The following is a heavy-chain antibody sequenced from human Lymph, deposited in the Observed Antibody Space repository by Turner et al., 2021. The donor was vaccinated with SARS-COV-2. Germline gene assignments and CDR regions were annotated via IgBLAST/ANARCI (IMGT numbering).Heavy chain of an antibody. D-gene: IGHD3-22*01. Sequence: QVQLVEPGGGVVQPGRSLRLSCAASGFTFSRYAMHWVRQAPGKGLEWVAFISYEGSDKYYADSVKGRFTFSRDNSKNTLYLQMNSLRAEDTAVYYCARDRDSSGWVDYWGQGTLVTVSS. CDR3: ARDRDSSGWVDY. CDR2: ISYEGSDK. CDR1: GFTFSRYA. V-gene: IGHV3-30*04. J-gene: IGHJ4*02.